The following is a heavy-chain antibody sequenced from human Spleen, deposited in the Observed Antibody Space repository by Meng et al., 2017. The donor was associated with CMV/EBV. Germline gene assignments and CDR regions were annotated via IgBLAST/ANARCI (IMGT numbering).Heavy chain of an antibody. J-gene: IGHJ4*02. CDR3: ARDRPLYFFDY. V-gene: IGHV3-21*04. CDR2: MSGDSSHR. CDR1: GFTFSSFT. Sequence: GESLKISCAASGFTFSSFTMNWVRQAPGKGLEWVSSMSGDSSHRYYADSLKGRFTISRANTKNSLYLQMNSLRAEDTAVYYCARDRPLYFFDYWGQGVLVTVSS.